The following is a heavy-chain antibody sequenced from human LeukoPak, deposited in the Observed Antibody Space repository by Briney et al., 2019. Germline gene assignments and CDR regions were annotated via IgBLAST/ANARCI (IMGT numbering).Heavy chain of an antibody. CDR3: AKYGGIWYYYDSSGYRPYYFDY. Sequence: GGSLRLSCAASGFTFNSYAMTWVRQAPGKGLEWVSGISGNGGSTYYADSAKGRFTVSRDNSKNTLYLQINSLRAEDTAVYYCAKYGGIWYYYDSSGYRPYYFDYWGQGTLVTVSS. D-gene: IGHD3-22*01. CDR2: ISGNGGST. CDR1: GFTFNSYA. V-gene: IGHV3-23*01. J-gene: IGHJ4*02.